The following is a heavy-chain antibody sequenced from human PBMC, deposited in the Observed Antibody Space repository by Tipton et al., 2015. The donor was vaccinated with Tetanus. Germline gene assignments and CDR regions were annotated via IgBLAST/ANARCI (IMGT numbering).Heavy chain of an antibody. CDR2: IDPNSGGT. J-gene: IGHJ6*02. CDR3: ARDRGDYIYYGMDV. Sequence: QMQLVQSGAEVKKPGASVKVSCKASGYTFTGYYIYWVRQAPGQGLEWMGWIDPNSGGTAYAQKFQGRVTMTRDTSISTAYMELRSLRSDDTAVYYCARDRGDYIYYGMDVWGPGTTVTVS. V-gene: IGHV1-2*02. CDR1: GYTFTGYY. D-gene: IGHD3-22*01.